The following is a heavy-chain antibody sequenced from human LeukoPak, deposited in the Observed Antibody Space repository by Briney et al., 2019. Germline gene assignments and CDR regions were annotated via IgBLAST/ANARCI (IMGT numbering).Heavy chain of an antibody. CDR3: ARDQVGERHFDY. CDR1: GFTFSTYG. Sequence: GGSLRLSCAASGFTFSTYGMNWIRQAPGKGLEWLSYFGHSGTIHYADSLRGRFTISRDSAKNSLYLQMNSLRAEDTAVYYCARDQVGERHFDYWGQGTLVTVSS. D-gene: IGHD6-25*01. CDR2: FGHSGTI. V-gene: IGHV3-48*04. J-gene: IGHJ4*02.